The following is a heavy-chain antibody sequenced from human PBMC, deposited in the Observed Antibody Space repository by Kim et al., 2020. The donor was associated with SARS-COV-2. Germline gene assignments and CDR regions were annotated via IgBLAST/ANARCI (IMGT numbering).Heavy chain of an antibody. D-gene: IGHD3-16*01. J-gene: IGHJ4*02. Sequence: NYTPSLNSRVTMSIDTSKNLFSLTLRSVTAADTAVYYCARDFGAAGISDYWGQGTLVTVSS. V-gene: IGHV4-4*07. CDR3: ARDFGAAGISDY.